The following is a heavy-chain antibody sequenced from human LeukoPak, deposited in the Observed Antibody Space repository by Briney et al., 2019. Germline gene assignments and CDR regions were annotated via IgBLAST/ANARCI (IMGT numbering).Heavy chain of an antibody. V-gene: IGHV4-38-2*02. Sequence: ASETLSLTCTVSGYSISSGYYWGWIRQPPGKGLEWIGSIYHSGSTYYNPSLKSRVTISVDTSKNQFSLKLSSVTAADTAVYYCARLFPEPSGSYQIVYYFDYWGQGTLVTVSS. CDR3: ARLFPEPSGSYQIVYYFDY. J-gene: IGHJ4*02. CDR1: GYSISSGYY. D-gene: IGHD3-10*01. CDR2: IYHSGST.